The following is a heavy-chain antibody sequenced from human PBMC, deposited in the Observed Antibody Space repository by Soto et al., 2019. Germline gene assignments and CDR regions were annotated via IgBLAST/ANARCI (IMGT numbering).Heavy chain of an antibody. D-gene: IGHD5-18*01. Sequence: GGSLRLSCAASGFTVSSYAMHWVRQAPGKGLGWVEVISYDGSNKYYADSVKGRFTISRDNSKNTLYLQMNSLRAEDTAVYYCAREQLPNYFDYWGQGTLVTVSS. CDR3: AREQLPNYFDY. CDR2: ISYDGSNK. CDR1: GFTVSSYA. J-gene: IGHJ4*02. V-gene: IGHV3-30-3*01.